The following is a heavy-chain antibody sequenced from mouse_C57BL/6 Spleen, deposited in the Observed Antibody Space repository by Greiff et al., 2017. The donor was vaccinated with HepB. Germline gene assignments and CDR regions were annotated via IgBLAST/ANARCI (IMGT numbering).Heavy chain of an antibody. Sequence: VKLMESGPELVKPGASVKISCKASGYAFSSSWMNWVKQRPGKGLEWIGRIYPGDGDTNYNGKFKGKATLTADKSSSTAYMQLSSLTSEDSAVYVCARERGTMVTGWYFDVWGTGTTVTVSS. CDR3: ARERGTMVTGWYFDV. CDR2: IYPGDGDT. J-gene: IGHJ1*03. V-gene: IGHV1-82*01. D-gene: IGHD2-2*01. CDR1: GYAFSSSW.